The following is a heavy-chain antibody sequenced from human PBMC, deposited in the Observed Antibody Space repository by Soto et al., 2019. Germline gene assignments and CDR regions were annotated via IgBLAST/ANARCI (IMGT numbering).Heavy chain of an antibody. CDR1: GYSFTSYW. V-gene: IGHV5-10-1*01. CDR3: ATRYSSGWYYFDY. J-gene: IGHJ4*02. D-gene: IGHD6-19*01. CDR2: IDPSDSYT. Sequence: PGEALKISWKGSGYSFTSYWIGWVRQMPGKGLEWMGRIDPSDSYTNYSPSFQGHVTISADKSISTAYLQWSSLKASDTAMYYCATRYSSGWYYFDYWGQGTLVTVSS.